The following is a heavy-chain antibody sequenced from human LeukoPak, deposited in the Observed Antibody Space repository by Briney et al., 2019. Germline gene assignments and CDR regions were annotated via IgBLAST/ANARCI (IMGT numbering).Heavy chain of an antibody. V-gene: IGHV3-23*01. J-gene: IGHJ3*02. CDR1: GFTFSEYA. CDR3: ARRPYAGAFDI. D-gene: IGHD4-17*01. CDR2: IGDSGSST. Sequence: GGSLRLSCAASGFTFSEYAMSWVRQVPGKGLEWVSSIGDSGSSTYYADSVKGRFIISRDNSKNTLYLQMSSLRVEDTAIYYCARRPYAGAFDIWGQGTMVTVSS.